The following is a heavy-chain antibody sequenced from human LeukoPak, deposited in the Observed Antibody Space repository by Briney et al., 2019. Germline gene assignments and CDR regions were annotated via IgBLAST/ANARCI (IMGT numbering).Heavy chain of an antibody. J-gene: IGHJ5*02. CDR1: GDSISSYY. V-gene: IGHV4-59*01. CDR3: ARGIIVGATWGENDNWFDP. CDR2: IYYSGNT. Sequence: PSETLSLTCTVSGDSISSYYWSWIRQPPGKGLEWIGYIYYSGNTNYNPSLKSRVTISVDTSKNQFSLKLSSVTAADTAVYYCARGIIVGATWGENDNWFDPWGQGTLVAVSS. D-gene: IGHD1-26*01.